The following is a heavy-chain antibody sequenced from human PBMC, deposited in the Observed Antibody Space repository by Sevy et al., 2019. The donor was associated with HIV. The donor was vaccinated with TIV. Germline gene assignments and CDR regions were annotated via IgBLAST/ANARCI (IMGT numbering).Heavy chain of an antibody. Sequence: SETLSLTCTVSGGSISSSNYYWGWIRQPPGKGLEWIGSIYYSGSPYYNPSLKSRVTISVDTSKNQFFLNLSSVTAPDTAVYYCAGMEVGGYDLLTGRSTGWFDPWGQGTLATVSS. J-gene: IGHJ5*02. CDR2: IYYSGSP. D-gene: IGHD3-9*01. CDR3: AGMEVGGYDLLTGRSTGWFDP. V-gene: IGHV4-39*01. CDR1: GGSISSSNYY.